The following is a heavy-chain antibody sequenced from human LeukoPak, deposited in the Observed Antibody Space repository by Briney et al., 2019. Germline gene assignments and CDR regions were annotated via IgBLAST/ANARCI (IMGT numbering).Heavy chain of an antibody. CDR2: FDPADGEI. CDR1: GYSLTELS. V-gene: IGHV1-24*01. Sequence: ASVKVSCKVSGYSLTELSIHWVRQAPGQGPEWMGGFDPADGEIIYPQKFQSRVTMTEDTSSDTAYMELSGLRFEDTAVYYCAAGAWEQLLNYWGQGTLVTVSS. CDR3: AAGAWEQLLNY. D-gene: IGHD1/OR15-1a*01. J-gene: IGHJ4*02.